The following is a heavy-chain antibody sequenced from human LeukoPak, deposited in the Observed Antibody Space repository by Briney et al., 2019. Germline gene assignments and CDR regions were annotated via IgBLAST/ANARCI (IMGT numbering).Heavy chain of an antibody. D-gene: IGHD3-16*02. CDR3: AKGPITFGGVIDTIDY. CDR1: GFTFSSYG. V-gene: IGHV3-30*02. CDR2: IRYDGSNK. J-gene: IGHJ4*02. Sequence: GGSLRLSWAASGFTFSSYGMHWVRQAPGKGLEWVAFIRYDGSNKYYADSVKGRFTISRDNSKNTLYLQMNSLRAEDTAVYYCAKGPITFGGVIDTIDYWGQGTLVTVSS.